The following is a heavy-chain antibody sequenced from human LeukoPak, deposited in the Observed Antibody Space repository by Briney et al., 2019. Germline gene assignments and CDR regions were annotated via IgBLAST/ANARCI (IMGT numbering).Heavy chain of an antibody. V-gene: IGHV3-9*01. CDR3: AKTTSSWYVGGIDY. CDR2: ISWNSGSI. J-gene: IGHJ4*02. D-gene: IGHD6-13*01. Sequence: GGSLRLSCAASGFTFDDYAMHWVRQAPGKGLEGVSGISWNSGSIGYADSVKGRFTISRDNAKNSLYLQMNSLRAEDTALYYCAKTTSSWYVGGIDYWGQGTLVTVSS. CDR1: GFTFDDYA.